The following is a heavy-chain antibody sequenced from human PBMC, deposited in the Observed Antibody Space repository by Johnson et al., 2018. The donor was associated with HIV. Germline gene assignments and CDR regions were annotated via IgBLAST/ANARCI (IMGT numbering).Heavy chain of an antibody. CDR2: IYSGGTT. CDR3: AREAVPRGLQSAFGGAFDI. D-gene: IGHD3-16*01. V-gene: IGHV3-66*01. Sequence: VQLVESGGGLVQPGGSLRLSCAGSGFTVSRNYMSWVRQAPGKGLEWVSVIYSGGTTYYVDSVKGRFTISRDNSKNTLYLQMNSLRAEDTAVYYCAREAVPRGLQSAFGGAFDIWGQGTMVTVAA. J-gene: IGHJ3*02. CDR1: GFTVSRNY.